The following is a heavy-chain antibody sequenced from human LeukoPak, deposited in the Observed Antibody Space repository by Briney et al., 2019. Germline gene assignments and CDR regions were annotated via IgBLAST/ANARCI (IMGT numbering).Heavy chain of an antibody. D-gene: IGHD2-2*01. CDR3: ARADASRWFDY. CDR1: GYTFTGYY. Sequence: ASVKVSCKASGYTFTGYYMHWVRQAPGQWLEWMGWINANSGDTGYAQKFQGRFTMTRDTSVSTAYMELSRLRSDDTAVYFCARADASRWFDYWGQGALVTVSS. V-gene: IGHV1-2*02. CDR2: INANSGDT. J-gene: IGHJ5*01.